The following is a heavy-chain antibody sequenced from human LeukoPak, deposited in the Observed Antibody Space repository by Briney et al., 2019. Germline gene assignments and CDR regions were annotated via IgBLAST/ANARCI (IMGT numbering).Heavy chain of an antibody. V-gene: IGHV3-30*02. CDR2: IWYDGNNK. CDR3: AKDPLQYGSGSYYLDY. CDR1: VFTFSSCG. J-gene: IGHJ4*02. D-gene: IGHD3-10*01. Sequence: GVPLTLFCAASVFTFSSCGMHWVRQAPGKGREWVAFIWYDGNNKYYADFVEGRFTISRDSYKKTLYLQMSSMRAEDTAVYYCAKDPLQYGSGSYYLDYWGQGTLVTVSS.